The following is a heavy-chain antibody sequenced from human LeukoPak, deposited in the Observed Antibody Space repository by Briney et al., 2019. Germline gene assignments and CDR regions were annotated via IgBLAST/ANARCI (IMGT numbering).Heavy chain of an antibody. CDR3: ARGGGDFDY. CDR2: IFYSRTT. CDR1: GDSVSSVGYY. V-gene: IGHV4-31*03. J-gene: IGHJ4*02. Sequence: PSQTLFLTCTVSGDSVSSVGYYWSWIRQHPEKGLEWIGYIFYSRTTDYNPSLKGRATISVDASKNQMSLTLRSVTAADTAVYYCARGGGDFDYWGQGRLVTVSS. D-gene: IGHD3-16*01.